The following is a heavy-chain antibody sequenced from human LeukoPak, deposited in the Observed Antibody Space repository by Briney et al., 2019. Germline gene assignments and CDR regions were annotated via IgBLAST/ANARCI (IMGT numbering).Heavy chain of an antibody. D-gene: IGHD3-16*01. J-gene: IGHJ4*02. CDR1: ADSMNNYY. Sequence: ETESLTCSVFADSMNNYYWNWIRQPPGKGLEWIGFVHHSGNTKYNCSIMSRVTILIETSKHEFALRLASVTTTDTAVYYCAKTGSLFGPFFDHWGQGIPV. CDR2: VHHSGNT. CDR3: AKTGSLFGPFFDH. V-gene: IGHV4-59*01.